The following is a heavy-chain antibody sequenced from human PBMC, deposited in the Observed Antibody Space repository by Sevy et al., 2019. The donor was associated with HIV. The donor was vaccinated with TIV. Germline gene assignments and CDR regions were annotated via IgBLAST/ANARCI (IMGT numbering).Heavy chain of an antibody. CDR1: GFTFSSYA. CDR2: ISGSGGST. D-gene: IGHD3-10*01. V-gene: IGHV3-23*01. CDR3: AKDGIWFGTYYYYYYGMDV. Sequence: RGSLRLSCAASGFTFSSYAMSWVRQAPGKGLEWVSAISGSGGSTYYADSVKGRFTISRDNSKNTLYLQMNSLRAEDTAVYYCAKDGIWFGTYYYYYYGMDVWGQGTTVTVSS. J-gene: IGHJ6*02.